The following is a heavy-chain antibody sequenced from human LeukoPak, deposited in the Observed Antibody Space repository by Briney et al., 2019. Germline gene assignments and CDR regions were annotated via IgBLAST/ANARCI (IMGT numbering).Heavy chain of an antibody. Sequence: GGSLRLSCVASGFTFSSYWMSWVRQAPGKGLEWVANIKQDGSEKYYVDSVKGRFTISRDNAKNSLYLQMNSLRAEDTAVYYCARDNAWTRDYWGQGTLVTASS. D-gene: IGHD3/OR15-3a*01. CDR2: IKQDGSEK. V-gene: IGHV3-7*01. CDR3: ARDNAWTRDY. CDR1: GFTFSSYW. J-gene: IGHJ4*02.